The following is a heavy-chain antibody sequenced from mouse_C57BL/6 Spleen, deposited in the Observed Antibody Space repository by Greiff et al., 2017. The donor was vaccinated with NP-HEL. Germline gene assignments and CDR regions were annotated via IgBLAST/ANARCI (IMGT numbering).Heavy chain of an antibody. CDR2: LNPNNGGT. D-gene: IGHD1-1*01. CDR1: GYTFTDYY. Sequence: VQLQQSGPELVKPGASVKISCKASGYTFTDYYMNWVKQSHGKSLEWIGDLNPNNGGTSYNQKFKGKATLTVDKSSSTAYMELRSLTSEDSAVYYCARRYYGSSLPWFAYWGQGTLVTVSA. V-gene: IGHV1-26*01. CDR3: ARRYYGSSLPWFAY. J-gene: IGHJ3*01.